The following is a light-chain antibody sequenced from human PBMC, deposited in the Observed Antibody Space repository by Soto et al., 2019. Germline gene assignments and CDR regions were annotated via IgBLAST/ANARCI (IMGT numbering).Light chain of an antibody. J-gene: IGKJ2*01. Sequence: AIRMTQSPFSLSASVGDRVTITCWASQGISSYLAWYQQKPPKAPTSFIYYASSLQSGVPSRVSGSESGTDYTLTISSLQPEDFATYYCQQYYSTPPTFGQGTNLEIK. CDR1: QGISSY. V-gene: IGKV1D-43*01. CDR2: YAS. CDR3: QQYYSTPPT.